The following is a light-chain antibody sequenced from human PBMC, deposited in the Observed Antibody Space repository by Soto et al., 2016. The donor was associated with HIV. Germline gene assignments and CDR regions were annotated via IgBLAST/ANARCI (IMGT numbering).Light chain of an antibody. CDR2: DDS. Sequence: SYVLTQAPSLSVAPRKTARITCGGNNVGSKSVQWYQQKPGQAPVLVVYDDSDRPSGIPERFSGSNSGNTATLTISRVEAGDEADYYCQVWDVSSDLVLFGGGTKLTVL. CDR3: QVWDVSSDLVL. CDR1: NVGSKS. J-gene: IGLJ2*01. V-gene: IGLV3-21*03.